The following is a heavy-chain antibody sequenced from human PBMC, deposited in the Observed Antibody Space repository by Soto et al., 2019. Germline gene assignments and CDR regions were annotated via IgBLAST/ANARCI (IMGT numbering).Heavy chain of an antibody. CDR1: GGSISSYY. CDR3: ARAYSSSFLDYGDTNYYYYYGMDV. Sequence: PSETLSLTCTVAGGSISSYYCSWMRQPPGKGLEWSGYIYYSGSTNYNPSLKSRVTISVDTSKNQFSLKLSSVTAADTAVYYCARAYSSSFLDYGDTNYYYYYGMDVWGQGTTVTVSS. CDR2: IYYSGST. V-gene: IGHV4-59*01. D-gene: IGHD4-17*01. J-gene: IGHJ6*02.